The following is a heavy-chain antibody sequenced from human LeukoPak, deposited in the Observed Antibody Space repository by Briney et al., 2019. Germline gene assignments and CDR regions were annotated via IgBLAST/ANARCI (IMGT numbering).Heavy chain of an antibody. D-gene: IGHD5-24*01. CDR1: GFTFSSYW. V-gene: IGHV3-7*03. CDR3: ARYDGRDGYNEYYYYGMDV. Sequence: GGSLRLSCAASGFTFSSYWMSWVRQAPGKGLEWVANIKKDGSEKYYVDSVKGRFTISRDNAKNSLYLQMNSLRAEDTAVYYCARYDGRDGYNEYYYYGMDVWGQGTTVTVSS. J-gene: IGHJ6*02. CDR2: IKKDGSEK.